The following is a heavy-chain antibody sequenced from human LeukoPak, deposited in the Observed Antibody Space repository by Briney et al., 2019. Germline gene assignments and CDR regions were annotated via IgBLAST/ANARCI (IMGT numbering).Heavy chain of an antibody. J-gene: IGHJ4*02. CDR1: GFTFDDYA. CDR2: ISGDGGST. D-gene: IGHD2-2*03. Sequence: PGGSLRLSCAASGFTFDDYAMHWVCQAPGKGLEWVSLISGDGGSTYYADSVKGRFTISRGNSKNSLYLQMNSLRTEDTALYYCAKFGYCSSTSCYAAFDYWGQGTLVTVSS. V-gene: IGHV3-43*02. CDR3: AKFGYCSSTSCYAAFDY.